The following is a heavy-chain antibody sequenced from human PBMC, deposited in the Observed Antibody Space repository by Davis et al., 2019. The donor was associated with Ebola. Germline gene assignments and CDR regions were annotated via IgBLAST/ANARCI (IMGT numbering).Heavy chain of an antibody. CDR1: GGSISSSNW. J-gene: IGHJ4*02. V-gene: IGHV4-4*02. Sequence: MPGGSLRLSCAVSGGSISSSNWWSWVRQPPGKGLEWIGEIYHSGSTNYNPSLKSRVTISVDKSKNQFSLKLSSVTAADTAVYYCAREYCSGGSCYSGIDYWGQGTLVTVSS. CDR3: AREYCSGGSCYSGIDY. D-gene: IGHD2-15*01. CDR2: IYHSGST.